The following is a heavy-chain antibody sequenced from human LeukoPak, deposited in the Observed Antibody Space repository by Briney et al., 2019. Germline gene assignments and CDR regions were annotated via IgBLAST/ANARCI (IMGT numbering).Heavy chain of an antibody. V-gene: IGHV3-23*01. CDR1: GFSFSSYA. J-gene: IGHJ4*02. D-gene: IGHD6-19*01. Sequence: PGGSLKLSRAASGFSFSSYAMSWVRQAPGKGLEWVSSISGSGDNTYYAESVKGRFTISRDNSKNTLFLQMNSLRAEDTAVFYCAKRSGYTTGWFFDFWGQGTLVTVSS. CDR2: ISGSGDNT. CDR3: AKRSGYTTGWFFDF.